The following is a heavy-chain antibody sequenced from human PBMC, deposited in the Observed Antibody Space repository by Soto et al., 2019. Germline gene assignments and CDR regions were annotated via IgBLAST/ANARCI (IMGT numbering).Heavy chain of an antibody. CDR3: ARGGVSGSSSLDYYYGMDV. D-gene: IGHD6-6*01. CDR2: IIPIFGTA. CDR1: GGTFSSYA. J-gene: IGHJ6*02. V-gene: IGHV1-69*01. Sequence: QVQLVQSGAEVKKPGSSVKVSCKASGGTFSSYAISWVRQAPGQGLEWMGGIIPIFGTANYAQKVQGRVTITADESRSTAYMELSSLRSEDTAVYYCARGGVSGSSSLDYYYGMDVWGQGTTVTVSS.